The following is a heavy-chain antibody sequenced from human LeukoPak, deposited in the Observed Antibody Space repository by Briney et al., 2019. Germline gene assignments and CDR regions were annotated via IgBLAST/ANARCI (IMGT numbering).Heavy chain of an antibody. Sequence: PGGSLRLSCAASGFTVSSNYMSWVRQAPGKGLEWVSVIYSGGSTYYADSVKGRFTISRDNSKNTLYPQMNSLRADDTAVYYCARSSMIWPYYDYWGQGTLVTVSS. J-gene: IGHJ4*02. CDR3: ARSSMIWPYYDY. D-gene: IGHD3/OR15-3a*01. CDR2: IYSGGST. V-gene: IGHV3-53*01. CDR1: GFTVSSNY.